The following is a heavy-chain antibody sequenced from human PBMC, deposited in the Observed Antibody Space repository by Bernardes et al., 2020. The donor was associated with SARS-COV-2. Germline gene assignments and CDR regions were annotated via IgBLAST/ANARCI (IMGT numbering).Heavy chain of an antibody. J-gene: IGHJ4*02. V-gene: IGHV3-7*03. CDR1: GFTFSSYW. CDR2: IKQDGSEK. Sequence: GGSLRLSCAASGFTFSSYWMSWVRQAPGKGLEWVANIKQDGSEKYYVDSVKGRFTISRDNAKNSLYLQMNSLRAEDTAVYYCARDALRFLEWLLYNPEFDYWGQGTLVTVSS. D-gene: IGHD3-3*01. CDR3: ARDALRFLEWLLYNPEFDY.